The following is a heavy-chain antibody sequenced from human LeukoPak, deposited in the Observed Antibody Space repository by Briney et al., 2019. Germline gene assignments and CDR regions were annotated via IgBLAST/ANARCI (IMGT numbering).Heavy chain of an antibody. CDR1: GFTFSTYW. Sequence: GGSLRLSCAASGFTFSTYWMTWVRQAPGKGLEWVAKIKQDGSEINYVNSVKGRFTISRDNAKNSLYLQMNSLRAEDTAVYYCASGMAVAANWFDPWGQGTLVTVSS. CDR3: ASGMAVAANWFDP. D-gene: IGHD6-19*01. J-gene: IGHJ5*02. CDR2: IKQDGSEI. V-gene: IGHV3-7*01.